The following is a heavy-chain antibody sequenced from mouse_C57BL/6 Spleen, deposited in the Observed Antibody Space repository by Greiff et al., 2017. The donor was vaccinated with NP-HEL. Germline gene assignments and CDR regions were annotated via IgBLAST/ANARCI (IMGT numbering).Heavy chain of an antibody. Sequence: VQLQQPGAELVKPGASVKMSCKASGYTFTSYWITWAKQRPGQGLEWIGDIYPGSGSTNYNEKFKSKATLTVDTSSSTAYMQLSSLTSEDSAVYYCARFWYYGYASDYWGQGTTLTVSS. V-gene: IGHV1-55*01. D-gene: IGHD2-2*01. CDR2: IYPGSGST. CDR1: GYTFTSYW. J-gene: IGHJ2*01. CDR3: ARFWYYGYASDY.